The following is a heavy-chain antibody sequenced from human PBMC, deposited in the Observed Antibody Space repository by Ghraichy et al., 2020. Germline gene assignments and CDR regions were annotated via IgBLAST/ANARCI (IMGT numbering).Heavy chain of an antibody. V-gene: IGHV3-53*01. Sequence: GESLNISCAASGFTVSSIHMSWVRQAPGKGLQWVSFLYSGGSSSYADSVKGRFTVSRDDSKNTQYLQLNSLRAEDTAVYYCARGPWGHFDYWGQGTLVTVSS. J-gene: IGHJ4*02. CDR3: ARGPWGHFDY. CDR2: LYSGGSS. CDR1: GFTVSSIH. D-gene: IGHD3-16*01.